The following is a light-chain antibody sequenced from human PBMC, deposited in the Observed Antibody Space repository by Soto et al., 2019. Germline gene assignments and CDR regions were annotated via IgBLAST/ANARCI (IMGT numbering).Light chain of an antibody. Sequence: LTQPPSASGSPGQSVTISCAGTSSDVGGYNYVSWYQQYPGKAPKLMIYAVNMRPSGVPDRFSGSKSGNTASLTVSGLQAEDEADYCCSSYAGSNKWVFGTGTKVTVL. CDR2: AVN. CDR3: SSYAGSNKWV. J-gene: IGLJ1*01. CDR1: SSDVGGYNY. V-gene: IGLV2-8*01.